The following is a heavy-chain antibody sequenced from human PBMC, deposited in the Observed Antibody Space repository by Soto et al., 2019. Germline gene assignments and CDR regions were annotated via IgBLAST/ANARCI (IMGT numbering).Heavy chain of an antibody. J-gene: IGHJ4*02. V-gene: IGHV3-66*01. CDR1: GFTVSSNY. CDR2: IYSGGST. D-gene: IGHD3-16*02. CDR3: ARERRGLGGVIIY. Sequence: GGSLRLSCAASGFTVSSNYMSWVRQAPGKGLEWVSVIYSGGSTYYADSVKDRFTISRDNSKNTLYLQMNSLRAEDTAVYYCARERRGLGGVIIYWGQGTLVTVSS.